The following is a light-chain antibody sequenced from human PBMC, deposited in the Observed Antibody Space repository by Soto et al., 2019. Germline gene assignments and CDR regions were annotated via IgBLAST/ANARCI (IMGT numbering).Light chain of an antibody. CDR3: QHYRTS. Sequence: EIVLTQCPGTLSLSPGERATLSCRASQSVSSSYLAWYQQKPGQAPRLLIYGASSRATGIPDRFSGSGSGTDFTLTITRLEPEDFAVYYCQHYRTSFGGGTKVEIK. J-gene: IGKJ4*01. CDR1: QSVSSSY. CDR2: GAS. V-gene: IGKV3-20*01.